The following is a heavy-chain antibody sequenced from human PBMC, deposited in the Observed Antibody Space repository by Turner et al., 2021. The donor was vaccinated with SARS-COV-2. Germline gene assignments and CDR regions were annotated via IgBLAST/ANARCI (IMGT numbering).Heavy chain of an antibody. CDR3: AKAPSFSGHFDY. CDR1: GFNFSTYA. CDR2: ISDSGGHT. D-gene: IGHD5-12*01. V-gene: IGHV3-23*01. J-gene: IGHJ4*02. Sequence: EVHLLESGGGLVQPGGSLRLSCAAYGFNFSTYAMSWVRQAPGKGLEWVSTISDSGGHTYYADSLKGRFTISRDNSKNTLYLQMNSLRAEDTAVYYCAKAPSFSGHFDYWGQGTLVTVSS.